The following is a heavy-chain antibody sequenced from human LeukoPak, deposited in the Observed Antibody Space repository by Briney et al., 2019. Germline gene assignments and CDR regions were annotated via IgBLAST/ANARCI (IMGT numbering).Heavy chain of an antibody. D-gene: IGHD5-18*01. CDR2: IIPIFGTA. J-gene: IGHJ6*03. V-gene: IGHV1-69*05. CDR3: ARVAPWIQLGGYYYYYYMDV. Sequence: ASVKVSCKASGGTFSSYAISWVRQAPGQGLEWMGGIIPIFGTANYAQKFQGRVTITTDESTSTAYMELSSLRSEDTAVYYCARVAPWIQLGGYYYYYYMDVWGKGTTVTVSS. CDR1: GGTFSSYA.